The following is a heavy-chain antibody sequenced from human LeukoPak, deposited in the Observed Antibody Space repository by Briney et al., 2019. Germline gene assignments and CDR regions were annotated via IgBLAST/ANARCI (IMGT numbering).Heavy chain of an antibody. CDR3: ARDYGREFDFWRGYSDRPWYFDL. V-gene: IGHV1-18*01. CDR1: GYTFTSYG. Sequence: ASVKVSCKASGYTFTSYGISWVRQAPGQGLEWMGWISAYNGNTNYAQKLQGRVTMTTDTSTSTAYMELRSLRSDDTAVYYCARDYGREFDFWRGYSDRPWYFDLWGRGTLVTVSS. J-gene: IGHJ2*01. D-gene: IGHD3-3*01. CDR2: ISAYNGNT.